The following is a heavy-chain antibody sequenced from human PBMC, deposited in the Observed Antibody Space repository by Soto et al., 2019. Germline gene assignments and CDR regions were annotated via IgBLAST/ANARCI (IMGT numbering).Heavy chain of an antibody. Sequence: ASVKVSCKASGYTFTSYYMHWVRQAPGQGLEWMGIINPSGGSTSYAQKFQGRVTMTRDTSTSTVYMELSSLRSEDTAVYYCERDPKGTVTTIYYYYGMDVWGQGTTVTVSS. J-gene: IGHJ6*02. D-gene: IGHD4-17*01. V-gene: IGHV1-46*01. CDR2: INPSGGST. CDR1: GYTFTSYY. CDR3: ERDPKGTVTTIYYYYGMDV.